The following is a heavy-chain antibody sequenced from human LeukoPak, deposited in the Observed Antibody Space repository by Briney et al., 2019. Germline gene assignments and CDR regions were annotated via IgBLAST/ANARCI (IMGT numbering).Heavy chain of an antibody. Sequence: PSQTLSLTCTVSGGSISGGNYYWSWNRQPTGMGREWIGRIYTSGSTNYNPSLKSRVTISIDTSKNQFSLKLSSVTAADTAVYYCARDKDWNFDWGQGTLVTVSS. CDR1: GGSISGGNYY. CDR3: ARDKDWNFD. V-gene: IGHV4-61*02. CDR2: IYTSGST. D-gene: IGHD1-7*01. J-gene: IGHJ4*02.